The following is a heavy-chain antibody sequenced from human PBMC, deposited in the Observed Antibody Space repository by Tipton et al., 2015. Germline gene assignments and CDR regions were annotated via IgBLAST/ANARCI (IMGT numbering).Heavy chain of an antibody. Sequence: LRLSCTVSGGSISSSSYYWAWIRQPPGKGLEWIGSLSYSGKTDYNPPLRSRVTISVDTSKNQFSLKLTSVAAADTAVYYCARDLEHGMDVWGHGTTVTVSS. CDR1: GGSISSSSYY. CDR3: ARDLEHGMDV. J-gene: IGHJ6*02. V-gene: IGHV4-39*07. CDR2: LSYSGKT. D-gene: IGHD5-24*01.